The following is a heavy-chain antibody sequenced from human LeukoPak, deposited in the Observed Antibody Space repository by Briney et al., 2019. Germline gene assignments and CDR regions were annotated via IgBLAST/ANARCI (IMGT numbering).Heavy chain of an antibody. CDR2: ISSSERYI. CDR3: ARVGIRYYMDV. Sequence: GGSLRLSCAGSGFTFSSYNMNWVRQAPGKGLEWVPSISSSERYIYYADSVKGRFTISRDNAKNSLYLQMNSLRAEDTAVYYCARVGIRYYMDVWGKGTTVTISS. CDR1: GFTFSSYN. V-gene: IGHV3-21*01. J-gene: IGHJ6*03. D-gene: IGHD7-27*01.